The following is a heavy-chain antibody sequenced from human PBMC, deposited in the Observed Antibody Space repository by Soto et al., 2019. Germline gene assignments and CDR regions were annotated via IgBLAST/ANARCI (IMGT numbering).Heavy chain of an antibody. CDR1: GGSFSDYA. J-gene: IGHJ6*02. D-gene: IGHD3-22*01. CDR3: ARDGDYYDSSGFQRDYHYYGMDV. V-gene: IGHV1-69*01. Sequence: QVQLVQSGAEVKKPGSSVKVSCQASGGSFSDYAISWGRQAPGQGLEWMGGIIPMLGIADNAQKFQGRVIITADEYTSTVYMELSSLRSEDTAVYYCARDGDYYDSSGFQRDYHYYGMDVWGQGTTVNVAS. CDR2: IIPMLGIA.